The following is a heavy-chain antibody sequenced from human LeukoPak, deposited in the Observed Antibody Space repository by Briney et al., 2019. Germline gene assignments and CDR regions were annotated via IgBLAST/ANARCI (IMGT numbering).Heavy chain of an antibody. V-gene: IGHV3-15*01. D-gene: IGHD4-23*01. CDR3: TTSGRRWDYFDF. Sequence: GGSLRLSCAASGFTFSNAWMSWVRQAPGKGLEWVGRIKIKTDGETTDYAAPVKGRFTISRDDSKSRLHLQMSSLKTEDTAMYYCTTSGRRWDYFDFWGQGTLVTVSS. CDR2: IKIKTDGETT. J-gene: IGHJ4*02. CDR1: GFTFSNAW.